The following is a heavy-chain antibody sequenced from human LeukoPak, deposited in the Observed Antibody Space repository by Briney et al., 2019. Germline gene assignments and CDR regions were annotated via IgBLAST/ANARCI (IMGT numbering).Heavy chain of an antibody. CDR3: AKGNPMWSSGYKNWFDP. V-gene: IGHV3-23*01. Sequence: PGGSLRLSCAASGFTFSSYAMSWVRQAPGKGLEWVSAISGSGGSTYYADSVRGRFTISGGISKDTLYLQMNSLRAEDTAVYYCAKGNPMWSSGYKNWFDPWGQGTLVTVSS. CDR2: ISGSGGST. D-gene: IGHD3-22*01. J-gene: IGHJ5*02. CDR1: GFTFSSYA.